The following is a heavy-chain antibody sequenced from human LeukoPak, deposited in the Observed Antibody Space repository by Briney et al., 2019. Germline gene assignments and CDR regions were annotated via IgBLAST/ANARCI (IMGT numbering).Heavy chain of an antibody. CDR2: INTDNEYT. Sequence: GASVKVSCKASGYKFSNYVITWVRQAPGQGLEWMGWINTDNEYTRSAPNLQDRITMTTDTSTSTAYMELRSLRSDDTAVYYCARDSEGRLWSTSAAFDLWGQGTMVTVSS. V-gene: IGHV1-18*01. J-gene: IGHJ3*01. CDR3: ARDSEGRLWSTSAAFDL. D-gene: IGHD2/OR15-2a*01. CDR1: GYKFSNYV.